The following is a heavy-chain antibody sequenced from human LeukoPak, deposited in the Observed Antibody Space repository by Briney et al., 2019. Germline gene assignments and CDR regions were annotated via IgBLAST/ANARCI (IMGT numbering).Heavy chain of an antibody. J-gene: IGHJ5*02. CDR1: GVSISSYY. CDR3: ARARVVAAAGTSYNWFDP. Sequence: MSSETLSLTCAVSGVSISSYYWSWIRQPPGKGLEWIGYIYYSGSTNYNPSLKSRVTISVDTSKNQFSLKLSSVTAADTAVYYCARARVVAAAGTSYNWFDPWGQGTLVTVSS. CDR2: IYYSGST. V-gene: IGHV4-59*01. D-gene: IGHD6-13*01.